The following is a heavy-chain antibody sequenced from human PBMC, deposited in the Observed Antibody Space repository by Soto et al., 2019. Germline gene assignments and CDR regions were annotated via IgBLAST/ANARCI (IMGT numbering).Heavy chain of an antibody. D-gene: IGHD3-3*01. V-gene: IGHV3-21*01. Sequence: GGSLRLSCAASGFTFSSYSMNWVRQAPGKGLEWVSSISSSSIYIYYADSVKGRFTISRDNAKNSLYLQMNSLRAEDTAVYYCARDTSGDFWSGYHIWFDPWGQGTLVTVSS. CDR1: GFTFSSYS. CDR3: ARDTSGDFWSGYHIWFDP. J-gene: IGHJ5*02. CDR2: ISSSSIYI.